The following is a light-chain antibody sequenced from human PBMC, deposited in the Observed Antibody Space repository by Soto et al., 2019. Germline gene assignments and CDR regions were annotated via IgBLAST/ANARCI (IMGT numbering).Light chain of an antibody. CDR1: QSISNW. CDR3: QQYNSPLWT. V-gene: IGKV1-5*01. CDR2: ESS. Sequence: EIQMTQSPPTLSASVGDTVTITCRASQSISNWLAWYQQKPGKAPKLLTYESSNLETGVPPRFSGSRSGTEFALTISSLQPDDFATYYCQQYNSPLWTFGQGTRV. J-gene: IGKJ1*01.